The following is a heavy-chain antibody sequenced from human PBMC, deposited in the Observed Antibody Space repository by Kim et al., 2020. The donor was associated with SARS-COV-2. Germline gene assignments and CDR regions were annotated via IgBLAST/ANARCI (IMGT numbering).Heavy chain of an antibody. CDR3: ARDPVVGADR. J-gene: IGHJ5*02. Sequence: SVKVSCKASGGTFSSYAISWVRQAPGQGLECMGRIIPILGIANYAQKFQGRVTITADKSTSTAYMELSSLRSEDTAVYYCARDPVVGADRWGQGTLVTVSS. D-gene: IGHD1-26*01. CDR1: GGTFSSYA. V-gene: IGHV1-69*04. CDR2: IIPILGIA.